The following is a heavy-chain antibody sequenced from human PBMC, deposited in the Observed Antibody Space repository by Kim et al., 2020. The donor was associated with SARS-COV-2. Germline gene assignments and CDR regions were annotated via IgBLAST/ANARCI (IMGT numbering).Heavy chain of an antibody. J-gene: IGHJ4*02. D-gene: IGHD2-2*01. Sequence: YALSVKGRIPINPDTSKNQFSLQLNSVTPEDTAVYYCARRVCSSTSCFFFWGQGTLVTVSS. V-gene: IGHV6-1*01. CDR3: ARRVCSSTSCFFF.